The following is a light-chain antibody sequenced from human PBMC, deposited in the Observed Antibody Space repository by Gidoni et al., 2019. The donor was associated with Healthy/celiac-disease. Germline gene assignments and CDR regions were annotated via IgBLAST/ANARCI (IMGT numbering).Light chain of an antibody. CDR1: QSISSY. J-gene: IGKJ2*01. V-gene: IGKV1-39*01. CDR3: QQSYSTPRT. CDR2: DAS. Sequence: DIQMTQSPSSLSASVGDRVTITCRASQSISSYLNWYQQKPGKAPKLLIYDASSLQSGVPSRFSGSGSGTDVTLTISSLQPEDFATYYCQQSYSTPRTFGQGTKLEIK.